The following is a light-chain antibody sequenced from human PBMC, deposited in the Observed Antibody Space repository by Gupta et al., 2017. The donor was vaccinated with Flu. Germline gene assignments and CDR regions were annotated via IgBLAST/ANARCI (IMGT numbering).Light chain of an antibody. CDR2: AAS. CDR1: QSVSSNY. J-gene: IGKJ1*01. V-gene: IGKV3-20*01. CDR3: QPYGSSRT. Sequence: IVLTQSPGTLSLSPGERATLSCRASQSVSSNYLVWYQQKPGQAPRLLIYAASSRATGIPDRFSGSGSGTDFTLTISRLDPEDFAVYYCQPYGSSRTFGQGTKVEIK.